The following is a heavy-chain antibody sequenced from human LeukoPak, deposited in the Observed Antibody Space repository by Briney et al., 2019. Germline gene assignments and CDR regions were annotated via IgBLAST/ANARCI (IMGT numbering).Heavy chain of an antibody. CDR2: IRSKTYGGTT. J-gene: IGHJ4*02. Sequence: GSLRLSCTASGFTFGDYAMSWVRQAPGKGLEWVGFIRSKTYGGTTEYAASVKGRFTISRDDSKSIAYLQMNSLKTEDTAVYYCTRVRGSGYYFDYWGQGTLVTVSS. D-gene: IGHD3-10*01. V-gene: IGHV3-49*04. CDR3: TRVRGSGYYFDY. CDR1: GFTFGDYA.